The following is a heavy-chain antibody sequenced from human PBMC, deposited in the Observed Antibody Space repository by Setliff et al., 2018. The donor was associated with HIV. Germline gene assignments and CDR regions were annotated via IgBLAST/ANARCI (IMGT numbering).Heavy chain of an antibody. D-gene: IGHD6-19*01. CDR2: VHSTLST. Sequence: SETLSLTCTVSGDSMTSGSFYWSWVRQPAGKGLEWIGQVHSTLSTNYNPSLKSRLSISADTSKNQFSLNLRFVTAADTALYYCARRTFGSGLFDPWGQGTPVTVSS. V-gene: IGHV4-61*09. CDR1: GDSMTSGSFY. J-gene: IGHJ5*02. CDR3: ARRTFGSGLFDP.